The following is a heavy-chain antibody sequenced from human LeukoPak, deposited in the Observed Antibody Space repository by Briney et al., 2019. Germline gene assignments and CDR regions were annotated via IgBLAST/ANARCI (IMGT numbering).Heavy chain of an antibody. CDR3: ARILNYNYCSGGSCYSGPFDY. J-gene: IGHJ4*02. CDR2: ISSSSLYI. D-gene: IGHD2-15*01. Sequence: TGGSLRLSCAASGFTFSTYSMNWVRQAPGKGLEWVSSISSSSLYIYYADSVRGRFTISRDNAKNSLYLQMNSLRAEDTAVYYCARILNYNYCSGGSCYSGPFDYWGQGTLVTVSS. CDR1: GFTFSTYS. V-gene: IGHV3-21*01.